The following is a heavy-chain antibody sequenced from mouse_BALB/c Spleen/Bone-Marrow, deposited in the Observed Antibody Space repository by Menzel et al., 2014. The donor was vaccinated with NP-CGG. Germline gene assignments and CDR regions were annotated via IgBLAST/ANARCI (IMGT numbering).Heavy chain of an antibody. J-gene: IGHJ3*01. D-gene: IGHD4-1*01. Sequence: VKLMESAAELARPGASVKMSCKASGYTFTSYTMHWVKQRPGQGLEWIGYINPSSGYTEYNQKFKDKTTLTAGKSSSTAYMQLSSLTSEDSAVYYCAYWDLAYWGQGTLVTVSA. V-gene: IGHV1-4*02. CDR2: INPSSGYT. CDR3: AYWDLAY. CDR1: GYTFTSYT.